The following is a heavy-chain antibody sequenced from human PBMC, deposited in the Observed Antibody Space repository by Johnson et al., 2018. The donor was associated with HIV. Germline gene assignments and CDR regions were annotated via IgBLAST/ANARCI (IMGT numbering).Heavy chain of an antibody. CDR3: GRESTGAGTAFDI. CDR2: INQDGSDR. V-gene: IGHV3-7*01. D-gene: IGHD2-8*02. J-gene: IGHJ3*02. CDR1: GFTFSSNP. Sequence: VQLVESGGGVVQPGGSLRLSCAASGFTFSSNPMHLVRQAPGKGLEWVANINQDGSDRYYVDSVKGRFTISRDNAQNSLYLQMNSLRAEDTAVYYCGRESTGAGTAFDIWGQGTMVTVSS.